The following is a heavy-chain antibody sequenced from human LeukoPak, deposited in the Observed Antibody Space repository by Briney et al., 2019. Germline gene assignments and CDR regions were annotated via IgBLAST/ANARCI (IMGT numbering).Heavy chain of an antibody. CDR3: RTDRYGDYGDYIDY. D-gene: IGHD4-17*01. V-gene: IGHV1-2*02. J-gene: IGHJ4*02. CDR1: VYTFTGYY. CDR2: INPNSGGT. Sequence: ASVKVSCKASVYTFTGYYMHWVRQAPGQGLEWMGWINPNSGGTNYAQKFQARVTMTRDTSISTAYMELSRLRSDDTAVYYCRTDRYGDYGDYIDYWGQGTLVTVSS.